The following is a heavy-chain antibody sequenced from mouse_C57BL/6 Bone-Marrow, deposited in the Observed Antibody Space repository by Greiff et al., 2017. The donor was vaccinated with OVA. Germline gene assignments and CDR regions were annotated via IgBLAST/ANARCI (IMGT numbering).Heavy chain of an antibody. J-gene: IGHJ2*01. D-gene: IGHD1-1*01. CDR1: GYAFSSYW. CDR3: ARSGVITTVGAREYYFDY. CDR2: IYPGDGDT. V-gene: IGHV1-80*01. Sequence: QVQLQQSGAELVKPGASVKISCKASGYAFSSYWMNWVKQRPGKGLEWIGQIYPGDGDTNYNGKFKGKATLTADKSSSTAYMQLSSLTSEDSAVYFCARSGVITTVGAREYYFDYWGQGTTLTVSS.